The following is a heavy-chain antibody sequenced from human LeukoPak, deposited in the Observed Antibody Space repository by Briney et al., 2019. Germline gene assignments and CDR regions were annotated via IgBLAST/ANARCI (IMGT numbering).Heavy chain of an antibody. CDR2: IRYDGNSK. CDR3: AKETYDAFDI. J-gene: IGHJ3*02. Sequence: GGSLRLSCGASGFALSSYGMHWVRQAPGKGLEWVAFIRYDGNSKYYVDSVKGRFTISRDNSKHTLYLQMNSLRAEDTAVYYGAKETYDAFDIWGQGTTVTVSS. CDR1: GFALSSYG. V-gene: IGHV3-30*02.